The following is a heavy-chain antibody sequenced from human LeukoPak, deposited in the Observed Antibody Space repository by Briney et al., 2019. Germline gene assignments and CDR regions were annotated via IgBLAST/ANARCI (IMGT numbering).Heavy chain of an antibody. CDR3: ARDLNREDFDY. CDR2: ISYDGSNK. CDR1: GFTFSSYA. Sequence: GGSLRLSCAASGFTFSSYAMHWVRQAPGKGLEWVAVISYDGSNKYYADSVKGRFTTSRDNSKNILYLQMNDLRVEDTAVYYCARDLNREDFDYWGQGTLVAVSS. J-gene: IGHJ4*02. V-gene: IGHV3-30*04. D-gene: IGHD1-14*01.